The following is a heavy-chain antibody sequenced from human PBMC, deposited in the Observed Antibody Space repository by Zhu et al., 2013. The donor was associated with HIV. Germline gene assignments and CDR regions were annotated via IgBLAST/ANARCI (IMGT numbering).Heavy chain of an antibody. CDR3: ATHDDFWALMDV. CDR1: GYIFTGYY. J-gene: IGHJ6*03. Sequence: QVQLVQSGAEVKKPGASVKVSCKSSGYIFTGYYIHWVRQAPGQGLEWMGWINPDSGGTDYAQHFQGRVTMTRDTSISTAYMELNRLTSDDTAVYYCATHDDFWALMDVWGKGTTVIVSS. V-gene: IGHV1-2*02. CDR2: INPDSGGT. D-gene: IGHD3-3*01.